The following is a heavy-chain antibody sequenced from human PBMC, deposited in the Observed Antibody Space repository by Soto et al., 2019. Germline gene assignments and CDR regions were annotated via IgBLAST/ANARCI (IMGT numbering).Heavy chain of an antibody. V-gene: IGHV3-30-3*01. CDR2: ISYDGSNK. Sequence: QVQLVESGGGVVQPGRSLILSCAAYGFAFSSYAMHWIRQAPGKGLEWVAVISYDGSNKYYADSVKGRFTISRDNSKNTLYLQMNSLRAEDTAVYYCASGYSYGYERDYWGQGTLVTVSS. J-gene: IGHJ4*02. CDR1: GFAFSSYA. CDR3: ASGYSYGYERDY. D-gene: IGHD5-18*01.